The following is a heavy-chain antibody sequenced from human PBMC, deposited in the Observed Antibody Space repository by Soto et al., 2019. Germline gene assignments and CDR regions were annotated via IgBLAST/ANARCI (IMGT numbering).Heavy chain of an antibody. CDR2: INPGDGTV. J-gene: IGHJ4*02. V-gene: IGHV1-46*01. D-gene: IGHD2-15*01. Sequence: ASVKVSCKASGYTFASYYLHWVRQAPGQGLEWMGIINPGDGTVTYAQKFQGRVIMTRDTSTSTVYMELSSLRSEDTAVYYCARDHRGYCSGGTCYNYFDYWGQGALVTVSS. CDR3: ARDHRGYCSGGTCYNYFDY. CDR1: GYTFASYY.